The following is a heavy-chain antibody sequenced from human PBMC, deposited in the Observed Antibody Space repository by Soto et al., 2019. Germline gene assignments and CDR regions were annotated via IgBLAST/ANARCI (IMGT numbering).Heavy chain of an antibody. V-gene: IGHV3-11*01. J-gene: IGHJ4*02. Sequence: QVQLVESGEGLIKPGGSLRLSCAASGFTFSDYYMSWIRQAPGKGLAWVSYISSSGSTIYYADSVKGRFTISRDNAKNSLYLHMNSLRAEDTAACYCARDPPTGYYNGYGVDYWGQGTLVTVSS. CDR1: GFTFSDYY. CDR3: ARDPPTGYYNGYGVDY. D-gene: IGHD3-9*01. CDR2: ISSSGSTI.